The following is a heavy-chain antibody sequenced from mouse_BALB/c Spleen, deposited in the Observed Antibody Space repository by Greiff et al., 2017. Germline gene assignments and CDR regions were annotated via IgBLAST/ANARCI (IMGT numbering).Heavy chain of an antibody. Sequence: DVQLVESGGGLVQPGGSRKLSCAASGFTFSSFGMHWVRQAPEKGLEWVAYISSGSSTIYYADTVKGRFTISRDNPKNTLFLQMTSLRSEDTAMYYCARGYYYFDYWGQGTTLTVSS. CDR3: ARGYYYFDY. J-gene: IGHJ2*01. CDR2: ISSGSSTI. D-gene: IGHD2-14*01. CDR1: GFTFSSFG. V-gene: IGHV5-17*02.